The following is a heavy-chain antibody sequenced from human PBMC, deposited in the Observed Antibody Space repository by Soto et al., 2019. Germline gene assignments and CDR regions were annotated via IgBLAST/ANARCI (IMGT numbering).Heavy chain of an antibody. CDR2: IYYSGST. D-gene: IGHD6-13*01. J-gene: IGHJ4*02. Sequence: SETLSLTCTVSGGSISSGGYYWSWIRQHPGKGLEWIGYIYYSGSTYYNPSLKSRVTISVDTSKNQFSLKLSSVTAADTAVYYCARAVRIAAAGTERNYFDYWGQGTLVTVSS. CDR3: ARAVRIAAAGTERNYFDY. CDR1: GGSISSGGYY. V-gene: IGHV4-31*03.